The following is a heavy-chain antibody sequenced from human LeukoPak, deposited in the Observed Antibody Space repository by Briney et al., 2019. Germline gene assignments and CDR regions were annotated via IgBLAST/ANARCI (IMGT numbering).Heavy chain of an antibody. D-gene: IGHD3-22*01. CDR3: ARDPGGLDGSGYYPGNY. V-gene: IGHV3-30*04. CDR2: ISYDGSNK. Sequence: GGSLRLSCAASGFTFSSYAMHWVRQAPGKGLEWVAVISYDGSNKYYADSVKGRFTISRDNSKNTLYLQMNSLRAEDTAVYYCARDPGGLDGSGYYPGNYWGQGTLVTVSS. CDR1: GFTFSSYA. J-gene: IGHJ4*02.